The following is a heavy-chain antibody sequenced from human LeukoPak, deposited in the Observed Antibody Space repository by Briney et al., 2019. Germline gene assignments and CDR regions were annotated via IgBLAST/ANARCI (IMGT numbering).Heavy chain of an antibody. Sequence: GASVKVSYKASGYTFTAYFLHWVRQAPGQGLEWMGWVNPNSGGTNCAQKFQGRVTMTRDTSISTVYMELRRLRSDDTAVFYCARGYYDSSDFEYLQHWGQGTLVTVSS. D-gene: IGHD3-22*01. J-gene: IGHJ1*01. CDR1: GYTFTAYF. V-gene: IGHV1-2*02. CDR3: ARGYYDSSDFEYLQH. CDR2: VNPNSGGT.